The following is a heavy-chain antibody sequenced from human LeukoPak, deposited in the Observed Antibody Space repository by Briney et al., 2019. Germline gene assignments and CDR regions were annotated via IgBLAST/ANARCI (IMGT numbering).Heavy chain of an antibody. J-gene: IGHJ5*02. V-gene: IGHV4-59*08. CDR2: IYYSGST. D-gene: IGHD6-13*01. CDR1: GGSISSYY. CDR3: ARQGIGYSSSSDWFDP. Sequence: SETLSLTCTVSGGSISSYYWSWIRQPPGKGLEWIGYIYYSGSTNYNPSLKSRVTISVDTSKNQFSLKLSSVTAADTAVYYCARQGIGYSSSSDWFDPWGQGTLVTVSS.